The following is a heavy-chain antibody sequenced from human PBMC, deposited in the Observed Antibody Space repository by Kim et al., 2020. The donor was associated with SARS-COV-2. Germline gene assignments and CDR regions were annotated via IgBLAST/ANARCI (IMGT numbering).Heavy chain of an antibody. CDR2: INSDGSAT. V-gene: IGHV3-74*01. CDR3: ASNLAYGMDV. J-gene: IGHJ6*02. CDR1: GFTFSDYW. Sequence: GGSLRLSCAASGFTFSDYWMYWVRQAPGKGLVWVSRINSDGSATGYADSVKGRFTISRDNAKNTLFLQMNSLRAEDTAVYYCASNLAYGMDVWGQGTTVT.